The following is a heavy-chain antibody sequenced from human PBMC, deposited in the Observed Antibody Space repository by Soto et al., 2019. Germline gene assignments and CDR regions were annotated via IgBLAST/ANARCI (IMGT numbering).Heavy chain of an antibody. Sequence: ASVKVSCKASGYTFTSYGISWVRQAPGQGLEWMGWISAYNGNTNYAQKLQGRVTMTTDTSTSTAYMELRSLRSDDTAMYYCARDQQRIDFWSGYYNPPPDDAFDIWGQGTMVTVSS. V-gene: IGHV1-18*01. D-gene: IGHD3-3*01. J-gene: IGHJ3*02. CDR3: ARDQQRIDFWSGYYNPPPDDAFDI. CDR1: GYTFTSYG. CDR2: ISAYNGNT.